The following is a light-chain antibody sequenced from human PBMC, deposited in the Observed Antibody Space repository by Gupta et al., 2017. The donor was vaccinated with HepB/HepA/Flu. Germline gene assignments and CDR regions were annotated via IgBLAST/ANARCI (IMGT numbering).Light chain of an antibody. Sequence: VLTQLPGTLSLSPGERATLSCRASQSVSSSYLAWCQQKPGQAPRLLIYGASSRATGIPDRFSGSGSGTDFTLTISRLEPEDFAVYYCQQYGSSPYTFGQGTKLEIK. V-gene: IGKV3-20*01. CDR2: GAS. J-gene: IGKJ2*01. CDR3: QQYGSSPYT. CDR1: QSVSSSY.